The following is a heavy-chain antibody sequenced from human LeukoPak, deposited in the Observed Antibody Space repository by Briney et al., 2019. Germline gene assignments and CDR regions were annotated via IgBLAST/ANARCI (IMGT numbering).Heavy chain of an antibody. D-gene: IGHD2-8*01. Sequence: SETLSLTCTVSGGSISSYYWSWIRQPAGKGLEWIGRIYTSGSTNYNPSLKSRVTMSVDTSKNQFSLKLSSVTAADTAVYYCARAGHCTNGVCYHFDYWGQGTLVTVSS. CDR3: ARAGHCTNGVCYHFDY. CDR2: IYTSGST. V-gene: IGHV4-4*07. CDR1: GGSISSYY. J-gene: IGHJ4*02.